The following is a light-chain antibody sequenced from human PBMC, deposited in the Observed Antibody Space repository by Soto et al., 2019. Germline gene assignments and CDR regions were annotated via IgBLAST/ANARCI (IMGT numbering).Light chain of an antibody. V-gene: IGKV4-1*01. CDR2: WAS. CDR1: QSVLYSSNNKNY. CDR3: QQYYSTPQT. J-gene: IGKJ1*01. Sequence: DIVLTQSPDSLAVSLGERATINCKSSQSVLYSSNNKNYLAWYQQKPGQPPKLRIYWASTRESGVPDRFSGSGSGTDFTLTISSLQAEDVAVYYCQQYYSTPQTFGQGTKV.